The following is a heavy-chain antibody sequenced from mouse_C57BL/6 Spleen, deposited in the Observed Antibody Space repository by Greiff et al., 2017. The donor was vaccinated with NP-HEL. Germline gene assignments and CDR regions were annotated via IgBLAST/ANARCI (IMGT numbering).Heavy chain of an antibody. D-gene: IGHD2-4*01. CDR2: IYPRSGNT. Sequence: QVQLKQSGAELARPGASVKLSCKASGYTFTSYGISWVKQRTGQGLEWIGEIYPRSGNTYYNEKFKGKATLTADKSSSTAYMELRSLTSEDSAVYFCARGYDSYYYAMDYWGQGTSVTVSS. V-gene: IGHV1-81*01. J-gene: IGHJ4*01. CDR3: ARGYDSYYYAMDY. CDR1: GYTFTSYG.